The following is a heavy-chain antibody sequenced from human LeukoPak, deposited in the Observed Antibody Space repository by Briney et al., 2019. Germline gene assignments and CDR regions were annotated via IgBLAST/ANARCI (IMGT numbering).Heavy chain of an antibody. Sequence: PSETLSLTCAVYGGSFSGYYWSWIRQPPGKGLEWIGEINHSGSTNYNPSLKSRVTISLDTSKNQFSLKLSSVTAADTAVYYCARDYGARRNWFDPWGQGTLVTVSS. J-gene: IGHJ5*02. V-gene: IGHV4-34*01. D-gene: IGHD4-17*01. CDR1: GGSFSGYY. CDR2: INHSGST. CDR3: ARDYGARRNWFDP.